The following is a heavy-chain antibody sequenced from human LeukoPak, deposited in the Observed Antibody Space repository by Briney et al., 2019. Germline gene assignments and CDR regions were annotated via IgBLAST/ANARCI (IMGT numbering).Heavy chain of an antibody. D-gene: IGHD6-19*01. Sequence: GGSLRLSCAASGFTFSNYGMTWVRQAPGKGLEWVSGISGSGGSTYYADSVKGRFTISRDNSKNTLYLQTNSLRAEDSAVYYCAKGYSSAWFDYWGQGTLVTVSS. V-gene: IGHV3-23*01. CDR1: GFTFSNYG. CDR2: ISGSGGST. J-gene: IGHJ4*02. CDR3: AKGYSSAWFDY.